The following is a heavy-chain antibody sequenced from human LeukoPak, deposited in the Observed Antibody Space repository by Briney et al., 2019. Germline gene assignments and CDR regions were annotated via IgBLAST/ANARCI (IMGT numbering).Heavy chain of an antibody. V-gene: IGHV1-2*02. CDR1: GYTFTGYY. J-gene: IGHJ3*02. Sequence: GASVKVSCKASGYTFTGYYMHCVRQAPGQGLEWMGWINPNSGGTNYAQKFQGRVTMTRDTSISTAYMELSRLRSDDTAVYYCARVMGGLVIAAFDIWGQGTMVTASS. CDR3: ARVMGGLVIAAFDI. CDR2: INPNSGGT. D-gene: IGHD3-3*01.